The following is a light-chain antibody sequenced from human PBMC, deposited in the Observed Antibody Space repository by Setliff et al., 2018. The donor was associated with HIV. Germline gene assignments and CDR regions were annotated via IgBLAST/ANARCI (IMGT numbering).Light chain of an antibody. CDR2: DTS. Sequence: QAVVTQEPSLTVSPGGTVTLTCGSNTGVVTSGHYPYWLQQKPGQAPRTLIYDTSNKHSWTPTRFSGSLLGVKAALTLSGAQPEDEADYYCLLSYHGARPNWVLGGGTKVTVL. CDR3: LLSYHGARPNWV. J-gene: IGLJ3*02. CDR1: TGVVTSGHY. V-gene: IGLV7-46*01.